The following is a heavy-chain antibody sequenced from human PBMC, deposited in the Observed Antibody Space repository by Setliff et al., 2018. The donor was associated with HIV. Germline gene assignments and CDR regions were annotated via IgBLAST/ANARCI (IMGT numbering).Heavy chain of an antibody. D-gene: IGHD3-10*01. Sequence: SETLFLTCSVSGGSISSHYWNWIRQAPGKGLEWIGTMYFSGNARISPFFKSRVTISVDTSKNQLSLNLTSVTAADTAVYYCARVETTVRGATYAMDVWGQGTTVTVSS. CDR3: ARVETTVRGATYAMDV. J-gene: IGHJ6*02. CDR2: MYFSGNA. CDR1: GGSISSHY. V-gene: IGHV4-59*11.